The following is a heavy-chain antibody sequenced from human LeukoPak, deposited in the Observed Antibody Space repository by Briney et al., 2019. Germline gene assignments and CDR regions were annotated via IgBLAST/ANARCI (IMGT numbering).Heavy chain of an antibody. CDR3: ARDTVQWLIDY. CDR1: GFTFSSYG. Sequence: PGGSLRLSCAASGFTFSSYGMHWVRQAPGKGLEWVAVIWYDGSNKYYADSVKGRFTISRDNSKNTLYLQMNSLRAEDTAVYYCARDTVQWLIDYWGQGTLVTVSS. CDR2: IWYDGSNK. V-gene: IGHV3-33*01. J-gene: IGHJ4*02. D-gene: IGHD5-12*01.